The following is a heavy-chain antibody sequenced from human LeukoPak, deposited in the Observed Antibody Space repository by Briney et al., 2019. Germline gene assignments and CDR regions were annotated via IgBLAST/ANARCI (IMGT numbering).Heavy chain of an antibody. D-gene: IGHD2-15*01. CDR3: ARYSCDGSCHWYYMDV. J-gene: IGHJ6*03. CDR1: GGSISSYY. CDR2: IYYSGST. Sequence: SETLSLTCTVSGGSISSYYWSWIRQPPGKGLEWIGYIYYSGSTNYNPSLKSRVTISVDTSKNQFSLKLSSETAADTAVYYCARYSCDGSCHWYYMDVWGKGTTVTVSS. V-gene: IGHV4-59*01.